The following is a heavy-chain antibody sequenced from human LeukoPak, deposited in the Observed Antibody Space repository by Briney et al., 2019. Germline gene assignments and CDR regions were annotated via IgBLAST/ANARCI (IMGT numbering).Heavy chain of an antibody. V-gene: IGHV3-53*01. CDR2: LYSGGAT. CDR3: AKDQTVYRFGVMDV. D-gene: IGHD3-10*01. Sequence: GGSLRLSCAASGFTFSSYSMNWVRQAPGKGLEWLSSLYSGGATHYADSVKGRFFISRDDSKDTLYLEMNNLRAEDTAVYYCAKDQTVYRFGVMDVWGQGTTVTVSS. J-gene: IGHJ6*02. CDR1: GFTFSSYS.